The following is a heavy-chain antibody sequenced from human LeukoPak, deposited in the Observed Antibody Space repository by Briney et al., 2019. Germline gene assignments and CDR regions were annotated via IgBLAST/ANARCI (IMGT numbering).Heavy chain of an antibody. J-gene: IGHJ6*03. D-gene: IGHD6-13*01. CDR3: ARARVEQQPTDYYYYMDV. V-gene: IGHV4-38-2*02. CDR2: IYHSGST. CDR1: GYSISSGYY. Sequence: SETLSLTCTVSGYSISSGYYWGWIRQPPGKGLEWIGSIYHSGSTDYNPSLKSRVTISVDTSKNQFSLKLSSVTAADTAAYYCARARVEQQPTDYYYYMDVWGKGTTVTVSS.